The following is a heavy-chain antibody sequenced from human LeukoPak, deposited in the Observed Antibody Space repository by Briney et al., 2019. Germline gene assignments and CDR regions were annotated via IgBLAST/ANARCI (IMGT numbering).Heavy chain of an antibody. CDR1: GFTFDDYA. D-gene: IGHD6-19*01. CDR3: AKDIAVAVDYYYGMDV. J-gene: IGHJ6*02. V-gene: IGHV3-43D*03. CDR2: ISWDGGST. Sequence: GGSLRLSCAASGFTFDDYAMHWVRQAPGKGLEWVSLISWDGGSTYYADFVKGRFTISRDNSKNSLYLQMNSLRAEDTALYYCAKDIAVAVDYYYGMDVWGQGTTVTVSS.